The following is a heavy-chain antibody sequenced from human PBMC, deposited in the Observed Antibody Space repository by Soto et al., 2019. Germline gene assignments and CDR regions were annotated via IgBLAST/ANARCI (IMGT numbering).Heavy chain of an antibody. CDR1: GFTFSTYA. J-gene: IGHJ4*02. CDR2: MSSDGTNE. CDR3: AKDSIEETTTREYFDY. Sequence: QVQLVESGGGVVQPGRSLRLSCAASGFTFSTYAMHWVRQAPGKGLEWVAVMSSDGTNEYYADSVKGRFTIFRDNSKNTLYLQMNSLRGEDTAVYFCAKDSIEETTTREYFDYWGQGSLVTVSS. D-gene: IGHD1-26*01. V-gene: IGHV3-30*18.